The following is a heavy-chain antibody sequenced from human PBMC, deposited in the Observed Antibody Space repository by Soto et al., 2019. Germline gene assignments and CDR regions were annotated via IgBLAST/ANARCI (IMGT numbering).Heavy chain of an antibody. CDR2: IRSKANSYAT. D-gene: IGHD1-26*01. Sequence: GGSLRLSCADSGFTFSGSAMHWVRQASGKGLEWVGRIRSKANSYATAYAASVKGRFTISRDDSKNTAYLQMNSLKTEDTAVYYCTRRGGIVGATSDYWGQGTLVTVSS. J-gene: IGHJ4*02. CDR1: GFTFSGSA. V-gene: IGHV3-73*01. CDR3: TRRGGIVGATSDY.